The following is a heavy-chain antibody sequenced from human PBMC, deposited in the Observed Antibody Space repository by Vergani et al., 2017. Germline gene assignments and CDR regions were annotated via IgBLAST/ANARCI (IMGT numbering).Heavy chain of an antibody. Sequence: EVQLLESGGGLVQPGGSLRLSCAASGFTFSSDARSWVPPAPGKGLEWVSAISGSGGSTYYAASVKGRFTISRDNSKNTLYLQKNSLRSEDTAVYYWEKDMAVKYFDYWGQGTLVTVSS. CDR1: GFTFSSDA. J-gene: IGHJ4*02. V-gene: IGHV3-23*01. CDR3: EKDMAVKYFDY. CDR2: ISGSGGST. D-gene: IGHD3-10*01.